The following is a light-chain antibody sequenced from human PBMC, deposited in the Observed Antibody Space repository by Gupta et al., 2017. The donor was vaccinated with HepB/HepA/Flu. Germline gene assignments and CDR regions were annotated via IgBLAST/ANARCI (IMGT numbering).Light chain of an antibody. J-gene: IGKJ5*01. CDR1: QSVSSSY. Sequence: EIVLTQSPGTLSLSPGERATLSCRASQSVSSSYLAWYQQKPGQAPRLLIYGASSRDTGIPDRFSGSGSGTDFTLTISRREPEDFAVYYCQQDCSSPPLTFGQGTRLEIK. CDR2: GAS. V-gene: IGKV3-20*01. CDR3: QQDCSSPPLT.